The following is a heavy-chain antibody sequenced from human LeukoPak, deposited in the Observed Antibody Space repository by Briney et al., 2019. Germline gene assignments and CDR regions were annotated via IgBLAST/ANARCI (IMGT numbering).Heavy chain of an antibody. J-gene: IGHJ3*02. Sequence: PGRSLRLSCAASGFTFSSYGMHWVRQAPGKGLEWVAVISYDGSNKYYADSVKGRFTISRDNSKNTLYLQMNSLRAEDTAVYYCAKGKPPGYCSSTSCLPGAFDIWGQGTMVTVSS. V-gene: IGHV3-30*18. CDR1: GFTFSSYG. CDR3: AKGKPPGYCSSTSCLPGAFDI. D-gene: IGHD2-2*01. CDR2: ISYDGSNK.